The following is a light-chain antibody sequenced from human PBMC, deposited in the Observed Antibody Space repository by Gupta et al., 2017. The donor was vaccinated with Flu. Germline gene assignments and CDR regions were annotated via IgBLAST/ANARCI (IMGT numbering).Light chain of an antibody. V-gene: IGKV1-5*03. CDR3: QQKHSSFRT. CDR2: ASS. Sequence: PAFLSASIGDSVIITCRARQSGSSHLAWYQQKPGKAPRLLIAASSTLESSVPSRFSGSGFGTEFTLTISSLQPEDAAKYYCQQKHSSFRTFGQGT. J-gene: IGKJ1*01. CDR1: QSGSSH.